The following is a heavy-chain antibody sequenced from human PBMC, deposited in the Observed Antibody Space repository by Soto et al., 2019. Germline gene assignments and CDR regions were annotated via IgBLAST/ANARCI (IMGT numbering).Heavy chain of an antibody. J-gene: IGHJ4*02. CDR3: AKDMGDYYGSGSYYNRLYFDY. CDR1: GFTFDDYA. V-gene: IGHV3-9*01. Sequence: GGSLRLSCAASGFTFDDYAMHWVRQAPGKGLEWVSGISWNSGSIGYADSVKGRFTISRDNAKNSLYLQMNSLRAEDTALYYCAKDMGDYYGSGSYYNRLYFDYWGQGTLVTVSS. D-gene: IGHD3-10*01. CDR2: ISWNSGSI.